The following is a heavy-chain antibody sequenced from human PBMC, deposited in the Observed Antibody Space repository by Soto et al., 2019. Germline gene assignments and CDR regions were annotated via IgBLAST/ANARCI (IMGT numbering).Heavy chain of an antibody. CDR2: INHSGST. J-gene: IGHJ5*02. CDR3: ARGGAYSYGNPRWFDP. Sequence: SETLSLTCTVSGGSISSYYWSWIRQPPGKGLEWIGEINHSGSTNYNPSLKSRVTISVDTSKNQFSLKLSSVTAADTAVYYCARGGAYSYGNPRWFDPWGQGTLVTVSS. D-gene: IGHD5-18*01. CDR1: GGSISSYY. V-gene: IGHV4-34*01.